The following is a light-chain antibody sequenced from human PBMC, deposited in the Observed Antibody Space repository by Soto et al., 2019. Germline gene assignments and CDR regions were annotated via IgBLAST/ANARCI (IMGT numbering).Light chain of an antibody. CDR2: TAS. V-gene: IGKV3-20*01. J-gene: IGKJ1*01. CDR1: HVVSSSY. Sequence: EIVLTQSPGTLPLSPGERATLSCRASHVVSSSYLAWYQHKPGQAPRLVIYTASSRATGIPDRFSGSGSGTDFSLTISRLEPEDFAVYYCQQYGSSPLTFGQGTKVDIK. CDR3: QQYGSSPLT.